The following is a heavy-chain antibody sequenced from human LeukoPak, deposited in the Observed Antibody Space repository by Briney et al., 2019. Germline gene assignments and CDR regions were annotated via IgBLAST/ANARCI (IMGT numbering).Heavy chain of an antibody. D-gene: IGHD2-15*01. CDR2: IYYSGST. J-gene: IGHJ4*02. CDR1: GGSISSYY. V-gene: IGHV4-59*08. Sequence: SETLSLTCTVSGGSISSYYWSWIRQPPGKGLEWIGYIYYSGSTNYNPSLKSRVAISVDTSKNQFSLKLSSVTAADTAVYYCARLGYCSGGSCYPEYYFDYWGQGPLVTVSS. CDR3: ARLGYCSGGSCYPEYYFDY.